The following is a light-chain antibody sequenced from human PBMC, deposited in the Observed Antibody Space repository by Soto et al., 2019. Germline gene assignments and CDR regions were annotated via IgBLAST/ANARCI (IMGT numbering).Light chain of an antibody. CDR1: SSNIGVNY. CDR2: KNF. V-gene: IGLV1-47*01. Sequence: QSVLTQPPSASGTPGQKITISCSGTSSNIGVNYVYWYQQLPGAAPKTVTYKNFHRPYGVPDRFSGSKSGTSASLAISGLRSEDEADYCCSVWDDSLSGHYVFGTGTKVTAL. J-gene: IGLJ1*01. CDR3: SVWDDSLSGHYV.